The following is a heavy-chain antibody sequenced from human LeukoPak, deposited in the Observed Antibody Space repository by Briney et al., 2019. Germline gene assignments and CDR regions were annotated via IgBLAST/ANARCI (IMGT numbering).Heavy chain of an antibody. CDR3: ARSSSSRMTMDV. J-gene: IGHJ6*02. V-gene: IGHV3-30*03. CDR1: GFTFSSYG. CDR2: ISYDGSNK. D-gene: IGHD6-13*01. Sequence: PGGSLRLSCAASGFTFSSYGMHWVRQAPGKGLEWVAVISYDGSNKYYADSVKGRFTISRDNSKNTLYLQMNSLRAEDTAVYYCARSSSSRMTMDVWGQGTTVTVSS.